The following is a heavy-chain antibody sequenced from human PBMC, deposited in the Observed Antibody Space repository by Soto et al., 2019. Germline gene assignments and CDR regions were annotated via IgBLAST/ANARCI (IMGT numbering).Heavy chain of an antibody. CDR2: IYYSGST. CDR1: GCSISSGGYY. D-gene: IGHD1-7*01. V-gene: IGHV4-31*03. Sequence: SETLSLTCTVSGCSISSGGYYWSWIRQHPGKGLEWIGYIYYSGSTYYNPSLKSRVTISVDTSKNQFSLKLSSVTAADTAVYYCARGELHERMDVWGKGTTVTVSS. CDR3: ARGELHERMDV. J-gene: IGHJ6*03.